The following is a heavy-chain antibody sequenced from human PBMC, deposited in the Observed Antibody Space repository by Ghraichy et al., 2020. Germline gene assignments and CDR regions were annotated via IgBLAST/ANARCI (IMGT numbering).Heavy chain of an antibody. CDR2: IYYSGST. CDR1: GGSISSYY. D-gene: IGHD6-13*01. Sequence: TLSLTCTVSGGSISSYYWSWIRQPPGKGLEWIGYIYYSGSTNYNPSLKSRVTISVDTSKNQFSLKLSPVTAADTAVYYCARKGGSSWFFDYWGQGTLVTVSS. CDR3: ARKGGSSWFFDY. V-gene: IGHV4-59*01. J-gene: IGHJ4*02.